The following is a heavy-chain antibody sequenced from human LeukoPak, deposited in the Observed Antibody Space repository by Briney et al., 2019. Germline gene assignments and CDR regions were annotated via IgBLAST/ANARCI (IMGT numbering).Heavy chain of an antibody. D-gene: IGHD3-10*01. Sequence: PETLSLTCTVSGGSISSYYWSWLRQPAGKGLEWIGRIYTSGNTNYNPSLKSRVTMSVDTSKNQFSLKVSSVTAADTAVYYCARGPSGASGHDYWGQGTLVTVSS. V-gene: IGHV4-4*07. CDR1: GGSISSYY. J-gene: IGHJ4*02. CDR3: ARGPSGASGHDY. CDR2: IYTSGNT.